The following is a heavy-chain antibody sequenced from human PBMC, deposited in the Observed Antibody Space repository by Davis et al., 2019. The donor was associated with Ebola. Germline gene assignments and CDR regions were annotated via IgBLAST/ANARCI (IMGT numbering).Heavy chain of an antibody. CDR2: IYYSGST. D-gene: IGHD2-15*01. Sequence: SETLSLTCTVSGGSISDYYWSWIRQPPGKGLQWIGYIYYSGSTNYNPSLKSRVTISVDTSKNQFSLRLSSVTAADTAVYYCARSRGCSGGSCYFDYWGQGTLVIVSS. V-gene: IGHV4-59*12. CDR1: GGSISDYY. J-gene: IGHJ4*02. CDR3: ARSRGCSGGSCYFDY.